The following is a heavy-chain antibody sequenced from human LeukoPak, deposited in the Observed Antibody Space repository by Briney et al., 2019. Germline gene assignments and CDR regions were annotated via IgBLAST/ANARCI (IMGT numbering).Heavy chain of an antibody. D-gene: IGHD1-7*01. Sequence: GGPLRLSCAASGFIFSNYEMTWVRQAPGKGLEWVSYISGSGNIKYYADSVTGRFTISRDKAKNSMYLQMNSLRAEDTAVYYCARTLAGTTSFHYGMDVWGQGTTVTVSS. CDR1: GFIFSNYE. J-gene: IGHJ6*02. V-gene: IGHV3-48*03. CDR2: ISGSGNIK. CDR3: ARTLAGTTSFHYGMDV.